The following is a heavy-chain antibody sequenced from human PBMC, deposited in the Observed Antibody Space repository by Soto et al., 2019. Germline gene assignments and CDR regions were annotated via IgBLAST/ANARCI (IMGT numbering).Heavy chain of an antibody. V-gene: IGHV1-2*02. J-gene: IGHJ4*02. CDR1: GFTFTGHY. Sequence: QVQLDQSGAEVKKPGASVKVSCKASGFTFTGHYIHWVRQAPGQGLEWMGWLNPNSGGTSYAQKFQGRLTMTTDTSITTAYMELSRLSSDDTAFYYCAKSGNFFRPSLGYFDYWGQGTLVTVSS. D-gene: IGHD1-1*01. CDR2: LNPNSGGT. CDR3: AKSGNFFRPSLGYFDY.